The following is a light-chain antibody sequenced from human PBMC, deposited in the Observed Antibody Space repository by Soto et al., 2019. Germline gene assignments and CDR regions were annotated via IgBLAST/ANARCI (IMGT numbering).Light chain of an antibody. CDR2: CAT. CDR1: QSVGSN. CDR3: HQHNNWPRT. Sequence: EVEMRAAAATRSVYSGESGTLSCRASQSVGSNRAGCHQKPGQAASLLIYCATTRAAGILARFIGSRSGTEFTLTIISLLSADFAVDYFHQHNNWPRTFGQGTKVDI. J-gene: IGKJ1*01. V-gene: IGKV3-15*01.